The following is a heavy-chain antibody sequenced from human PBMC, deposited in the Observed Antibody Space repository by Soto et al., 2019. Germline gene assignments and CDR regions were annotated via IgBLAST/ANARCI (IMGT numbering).Heavy chain of an antibody. V-gene: IGHV4-59*01. CDR3: ARATHGYSYAIFDT. D-gene: IGHD3-16*01. J-gene: IGHJ1*01. CDR2: IYYNGNT. Sequence: SETLSLTCTVSGGSIITYYWNWIRQPPGKGLEWIAYIYYNGNTDSNPSLEGRVTISLDTPKNQLSLELSSVTAADTAVYYCARATHGYSYAIFDTGGRDIRVTVPS. CDR1: GGSIITYY.